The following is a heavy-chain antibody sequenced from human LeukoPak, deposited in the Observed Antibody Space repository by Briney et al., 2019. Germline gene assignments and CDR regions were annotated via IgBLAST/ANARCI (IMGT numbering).Heavy chain of an antibody. CDR3: VGYCSGGSCYSGPY. V-gene: IGHV3-21*04. J-gene: IGHJ4*02. CDR1: GFTFSSYS. CDR2: ISSSRSYI. Sequence: GGSLRLSCAASGFTFSSYSMSWVRQAPGKGLEWVSSISSSRSYIYYADSVKGRFTISRDNAKNSLYLQMNSLRAEDMALYYCVGYCSGGSCYSGPYWGQGTLVTVSS. D-gene: IGHD2-15*01.